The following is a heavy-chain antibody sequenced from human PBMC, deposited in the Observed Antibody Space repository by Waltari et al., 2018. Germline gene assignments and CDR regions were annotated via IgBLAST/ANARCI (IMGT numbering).Heavy chain of an antibody. CDR3: ARLWFRESRVDY. V-gene: IGHV4-34*01. CDR2: INHSGST. J-gene: IGHJ4*02. D-gene: IGHD3-10*01. Sequence: QVQLQQWGAGLLKPSETLSLTCAVYGGSFSGYYWSWIRQPPGKGLEWIGEINHSGSTNYNPSLKSRVTISVDTSKNQFSLKLSSVTAADTAVYYCARLWFRESRVDYWGQGTLVTVSS. CDR1: GGSFSGYY.